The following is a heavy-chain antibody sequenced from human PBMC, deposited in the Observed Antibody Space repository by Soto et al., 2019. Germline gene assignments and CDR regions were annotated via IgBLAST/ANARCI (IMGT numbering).Heavy chain of an antibody. V-gene: IGHV1-18*01. Sequence: ASVKVSCTNSGYTFSNYGITWVRQAPGQPLEWLGWISLYSDGTNYAQKFQGRVSMTTDTSTTTAYMELRSLRSDDTAVYYCARVVPGAEAWFGPWGQGTLVTVSS. CDR2: ISLYSDGT. CDR1: GYTFSNYG. J-gene: IGHJ5*02. D-gene: IGHD2-2*01. CDR3: ARVVPGAEAWFGP.